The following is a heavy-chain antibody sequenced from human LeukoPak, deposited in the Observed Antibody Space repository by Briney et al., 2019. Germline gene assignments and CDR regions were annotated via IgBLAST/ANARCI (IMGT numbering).Heavy chain of an antibody. CDR1: GFTFSSYS. CDR2: ISSSSSYI. CDR3: AKEMYTSGGKGATD. Sequence: PGGSLRLSCAASGFTFSSYSMNWVRQAPGKGLEWVSSISSSSSYIYYADSVKGRFTISRDNAKNSLYLQMNSLRAADTAVYYCAKEMYTSGGKGATDWGQGTLVTVSS. D-gene: IGHD6-19*01. V-gene: IGHV3-21*04. J-gene: IGHJ4*02.